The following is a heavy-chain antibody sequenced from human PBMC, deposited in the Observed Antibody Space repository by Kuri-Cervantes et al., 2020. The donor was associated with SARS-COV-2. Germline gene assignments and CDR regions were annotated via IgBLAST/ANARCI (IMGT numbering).Heavy chain of an antibody. CDR2: IYTSWST. D-gene: IGHD2-2*01. CDR1: GGSISSGSYY. CDR3: ARLLIVVVPAAINWGQYYFDY. J-gene: IGHJ4*02. Sequence: SETLSLTCHVSGGSISSGSYYWSWIRQPAGKGLEWIGRIYTSWSTNYNPSLKTRVTISVDTSKNQFSLKLSSGTAADTAVYYCARLLIVVVPAAINWGQYYFDYWGQGTLVTVSS. V-gene: IGHV4-61*02.